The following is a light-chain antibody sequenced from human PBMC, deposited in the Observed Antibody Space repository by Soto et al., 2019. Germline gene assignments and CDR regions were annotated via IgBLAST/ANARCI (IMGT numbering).Light chain of an antibody. CDR3: QQYVSSPRT. CDR1: QTVYNGF. J-gene: IGKJ1*01. CDR2: GAS. Sequence: ENVLTQSPGTLSLSPGERATLSCRASQTVYNGFLAWYQQKPGQAPRLLIYGASSRATGIPDRFSGSGSGTDFTLTISSLEPEDVAVYYCQQYVSSPRTFGQGTKVDIK. V-gene: IGKV3-20*01.